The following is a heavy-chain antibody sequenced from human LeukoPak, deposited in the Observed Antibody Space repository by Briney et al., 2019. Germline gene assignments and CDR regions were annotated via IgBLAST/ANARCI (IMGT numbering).Heavy chain of an antibody. V-gene: IGHV3-23*01. Sequence: PGGSLRPSCAASGFTFSSYAMSWVRQAPGKGLEWVSAISGSGGSTYYADSVKGRFTISRDNAKNSLYLQMNSLRAEDTALYYCAKSLRDSSGYYFYDYWGQGTLVTVSS. CDR2: ISGSGGST. CDR3: AKSLRDSSGYYFYDY. J-gene: IGHJ4*02. D-gene: IGHD3-22*01. CDR1: GFTFSSYA.